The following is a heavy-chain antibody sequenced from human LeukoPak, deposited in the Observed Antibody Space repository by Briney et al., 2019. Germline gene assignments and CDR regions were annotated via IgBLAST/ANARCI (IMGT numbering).Heavy chain of an antibody. Sequence: SETLPLTCTVSGGSIISGDYYWSWIRQPPGKGLEWIGYIYYSGSTYYNPSLKSRVTISVDTSKNQFSLKLTSVTAADTAVYYCARENAASGWFDPWGQGTLVTVSS. CDR3: ARENAASGWFDP. J-gene: IGHJ5*02. CDR1: GGSIISGDYY. V-gene: IGHV4-30-4*08. D-gene: IGHD1-1*01. CDR2: IYYSGST.